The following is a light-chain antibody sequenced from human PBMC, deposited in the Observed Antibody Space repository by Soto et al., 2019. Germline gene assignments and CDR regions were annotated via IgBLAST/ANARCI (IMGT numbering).Light chain of an antibody. CDR1: SSDVGGHNY. CDR2: ESY. V-gene: IGLV2-8*01. Sequence: QSALTQPPSASGSPGQSVTISCTGTSSDVGGHNYVSWYQQRPGKAPKLILYESYKRPSGISTRFSGSRSDNTASLTISGLQAEDEADYYCCRFAGSNTYIFGGGTKLTVL. CDR3: CRFAGSNTYI. J-gene: IGLJ2*01.